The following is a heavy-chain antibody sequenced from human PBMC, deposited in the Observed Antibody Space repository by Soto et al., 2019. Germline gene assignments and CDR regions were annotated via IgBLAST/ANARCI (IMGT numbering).Heavy chain of an antibody. Sequence: SETLSLTCTVSGASISGYYWSWIRKSAGKGLEWIGRIYATGTTDYNPSLKSRVMMSVDTSKEQFSLKLRSVTAADTAVYYCVRDGTKTLRDWFDPWGQGISVTVSS. CDR3: VRDGTKTLRDWFDP. D-gene: IGHD1-1*01. CDR2: IYATGTT. CDR1: GASISGYY. J-gene: IGHJ5*02. V-gene: IGHV4-4*07.